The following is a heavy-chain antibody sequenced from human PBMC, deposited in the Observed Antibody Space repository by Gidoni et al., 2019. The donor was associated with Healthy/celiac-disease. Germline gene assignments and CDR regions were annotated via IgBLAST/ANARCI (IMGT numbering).Heavy chain of an antibody. CDR2: ISSSSSYI. CDR1: GFTFSSYS. D-gene: IGHD6-13*01. CDR3: ARDHSNSWYDY. Sequence: EVQLVESGGGLVKPGGSLSLSCAASGFTFSSYSMNWVRQAPGKGLEWVSSISSSSSYIYYADSVKGRFTISRDNAKNSLYLQMNSLRAEDTAVYYCARDHSNSWYDYWGQGTLVTVSS. J-gene: IGHJ4*02. V-gene: IGHV3-21*01.